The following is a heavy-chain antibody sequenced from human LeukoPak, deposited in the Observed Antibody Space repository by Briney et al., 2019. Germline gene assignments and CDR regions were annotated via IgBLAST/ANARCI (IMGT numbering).Heavy chain of an antibody. CDR1: GGSISSYY. Sequence: SETLSLSCSVSGGSISSYYWSWIRQPPGKGLEWIGNTYSIGSTNYNPSLKSRVTISVGTSKNQFSLKLSSVTAADTAVYYCARTRGYSYGPSDYWGQGTLVTVSS. CDR3: ARTRGYSYGPSDY. CDR2: TYSIGST. V-gene: IGHV4-59*01. J-gene: IGHJ4*02. D-gene: IGHD5-18*01.